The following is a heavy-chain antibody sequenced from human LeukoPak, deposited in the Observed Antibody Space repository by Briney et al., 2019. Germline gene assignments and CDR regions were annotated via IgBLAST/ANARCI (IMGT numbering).Heavy chain of an antibody. CDR3: ARVVAANYFDY. V-gene: IGHV1-69*13. Sequence: SVKVSCKASGGTFSSYAISWVRQAPGQGLERMGGIIPIFGTANYAQKFQGRVMITADESTSTAYMELSSLRSEDTAVYYCARVVAANYFDYWGQGTLVTVPS. CDR1: GGTFSSYA. D-gene: IGHD2-15*01. CDR2: IIPIFGTA. J-gene: IGHJ4*02.